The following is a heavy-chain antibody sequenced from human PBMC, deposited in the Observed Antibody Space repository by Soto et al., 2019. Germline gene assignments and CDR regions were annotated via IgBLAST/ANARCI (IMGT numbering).Heavy chain of an antibody. D-gene: IGHD3-10*01. CDR1: GGSINSDGYY. CDR3: ARDRYYGSGTYYNFYSGMDV. Sequence: PSETLSLTCTVSGGSINSDGYYWTWVRQPPGKGLEWIGNIFHSGSTYYTPSLQSRVTISLDTFKNHFSLKLSSVTPADTAVYYCARDRYYGSGTYYNFYSGMDVWGQGTTVTVSS. CDR2: IFHSGST. V-gene: IGHV4-30-4*01. J-gene: IGHJ6*02.